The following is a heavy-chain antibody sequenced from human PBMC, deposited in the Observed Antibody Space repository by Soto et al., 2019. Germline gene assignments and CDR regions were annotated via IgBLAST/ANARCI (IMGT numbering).Heavy chain of an antibody. CDR2: IGSGSRGT. J-gene: IGHJ4*02. CDR3: AVPRAPVPHPRSLDS. V-gene: IGHV3-23*01. D-gene: IGHD2-2*01. CDR1: GFGFSNFA. Sequence: GGSLRLSCAASGFGFSNFAMSWVRQAPGKGLEWVSAIGSGSRGTHYAESVEDRFTISRDDSKNTLYLQLNSLTAADTAVYFCAVPRAPVPHPRSLDSCGQGPLVTVSS.